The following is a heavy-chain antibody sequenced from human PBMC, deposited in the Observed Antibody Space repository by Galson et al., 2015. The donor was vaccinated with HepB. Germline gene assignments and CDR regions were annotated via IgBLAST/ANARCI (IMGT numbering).Heavy chain of an antibody. J-gene: IGHJ3*02. CDR1: GFTFSSYS. Sequence: SLRLSCAASGFTFSSYSMNWVRQAPGKGLEWVSSISSSSRYIYYADSVKGRFTISRDNAKNSLYLQMNSLRVEDTAVYYCARDADSSGCTSGDCAFDIWGQGTMVTVSS. V-gene: IGHV3-21*01. CDR3: ARDADSSGCTSGDCAFDI. CDR2: ISSSSRYI. D-gene: IGHD6-19*01.